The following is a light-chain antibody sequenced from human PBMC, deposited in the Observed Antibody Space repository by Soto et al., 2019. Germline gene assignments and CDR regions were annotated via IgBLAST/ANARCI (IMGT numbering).Light chain of an antibody. Sequence: EIVLTQSPGTLSLSPGEGATLSCRSSQSVSSSYLAWYQQKPGQAPRLLIYGASTRATGIPDRFSGSGSGTDFTLTISSLEPEDFAVYYCQQRSNWALTFGGGTKVDIK. CDR1: QSVSSSY. J-gene: IGKJ4*01. CDR2: GAS. V-gene: IGKV3D-20*02. CDR3: QQRSNWALT.